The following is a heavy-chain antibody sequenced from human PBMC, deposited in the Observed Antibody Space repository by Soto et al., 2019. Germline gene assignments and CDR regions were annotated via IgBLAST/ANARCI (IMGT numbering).Heavy chain of an antibody. Sequence: ASVKVSCKASGYTFTSYGISWVRQAPGQGLEWMGWISAYNGNTNYAQKLQGRVTMTTDTSTSTAYMELRSLRSDDTAVYYCARVMVTTVTTLPFDYWGQGTLVTVSS. CDR2: ISAYNGNT. CDR1: GYTFTSYG. V-gene: IGHV1-18*01. J-gene: IGHJ4*02. CDR3: ARVMVTTVTTLPFDY. D-gene: IGHD4-17*01.